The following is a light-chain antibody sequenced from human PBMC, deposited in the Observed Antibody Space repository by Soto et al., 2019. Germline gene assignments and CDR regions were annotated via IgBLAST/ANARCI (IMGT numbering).Light chain of an antibody. CDR3: SSSTRSSTLV. J-gene: IGLJ1*01. V-gene: IGLV2-14*01. CDR1: SSDVGGYNY. CDR2: EVS. Sequence: QSALTQPASVSGSPGQSITISCTGTSSDVGGYNYVSWYQKHPGKAPKLMIYEVSNRPSGVPNRFSGSKSGNTASRTISGLQAEDESDYDRSSSTRSSTLVFGTGTELTVL.